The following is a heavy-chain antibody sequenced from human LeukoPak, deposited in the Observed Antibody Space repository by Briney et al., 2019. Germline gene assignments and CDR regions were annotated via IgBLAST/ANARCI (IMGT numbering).Heavy chain of an antibody. J-gene: IGHJ6*02. CDR2: IDPSDSYT. D-gene: IGHD2-2*01. V-gene: IGHV5-10-1*01. CDR3: ARHPIVVVPATSGYYYYGMDV. Sequence: GESLKISCKGSGYSFTSYWISWVRQMPGKGLEWMGRIDPSDSYTNYRPSFHGHVTISADKSISTAYLQWSSLKASDTAMYYCARHPIVVVPATSGYYYYGMDVWGQGTTVTVSS. CDR1: GYSFTSYW.